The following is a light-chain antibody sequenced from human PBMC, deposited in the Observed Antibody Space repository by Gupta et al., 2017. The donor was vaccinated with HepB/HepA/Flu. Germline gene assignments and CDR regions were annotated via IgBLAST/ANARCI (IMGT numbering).Light chain of an antibody. J-gene: IGKJ2*01. CDR3: QQEVISPYT. V-gene: IGKV3-20*01. CDR2: GTS. Sequence: IVLTQSPGTLSLSPGERVTLSCRASESVSSSYLAWYQQKPGQAPRLLIYGTSNRAAGVTDRFSGSGSGTDFTLTITRLEPEDFAVYYCQQEVISPYTFGQGTKMDVK. CDR1: ESVSSSY.